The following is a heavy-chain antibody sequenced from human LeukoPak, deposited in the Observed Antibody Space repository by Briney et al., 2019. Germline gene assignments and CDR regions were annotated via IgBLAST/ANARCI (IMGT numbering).Heavy chain of an antibody. Sequence: GASVKVSCRASGYTFTDYYIHWVRQAPGQGLEWMGWINPNSVTNYAQKFQGRVSMTRDTSLSTAYMELSSLRSDDTAVYYCARGDKKENLSGPSGYFDPWGQGSLVTVSS. CDR2: INPNSVT. J-gene: IGHJ5*02. CDR3: ARGDKKENLSGPSGYFDP. CDR1: GYTFTDYY. V-gene: IGHV1-2*02. D-gene: IGHD3-10*01.